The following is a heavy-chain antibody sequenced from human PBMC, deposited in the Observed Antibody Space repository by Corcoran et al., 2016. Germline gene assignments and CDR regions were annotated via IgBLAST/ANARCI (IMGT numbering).Heavy chain of an antibody. CDR1: GFSLSNARMG. V-gene: IGHV2-26*01. Sequence: QVTLKEYGPVLVKPTETLTLTCTVSGFSLSNARMGVSWIRQPPGKALEWLAHIFSNDEKSYSTSLKSRLTISKDTSKSQVVLTMTNMEPVDTATDYCARIRSSGWVGGGDYWGQGTLVTVSS. J-gene: IGHJ4*02. CDR2: IFSNDEK. CDR3: ARIRSSGWVGGGDY. D-gene: IGHD6-19*01.